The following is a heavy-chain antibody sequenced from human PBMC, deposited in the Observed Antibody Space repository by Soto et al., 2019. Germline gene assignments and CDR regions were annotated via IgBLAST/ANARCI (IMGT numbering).Heavy chain of an antibody. V-gene: IGHV1-18*01. CDR2: ISAYNGKT. Sequence: QVQLVQSGAEVKKPGASVKVSCKTSGYPFTSYGINWVRQAPGQGPEWMGWISAYNGKTSYTQKFQGRVTMTTHTSTCTAYMELRSLRTHVTTVYYCARDRIIAVTGLLHYWDQGKLVTVSS. CDR3: ARDRIIAVTGLLHY. CDR1: GYPFTSYG. D-gene: IGHD6-19*01. J-gene: IGHJ4*02.